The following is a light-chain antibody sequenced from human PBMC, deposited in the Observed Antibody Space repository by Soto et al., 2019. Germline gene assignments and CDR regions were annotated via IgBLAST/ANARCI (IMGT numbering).Light chain of an antibody. J-gene: IGLJ3*02. CDR2: RNN. CDR3: AAWDDSLSSPV. CDR1: SSNIGINY. V-gene: IGLV1-47*01. Sequence: QSVLTQPPSASGTPGQRVTISCSGSSSNIGINYVYWYQQLPGTAPKLLIYRNNQRPSGVPDRFSGSKSGTSASLAISGLRSADEADYYCAAWDDSLSSPVFGGGTKLTVL.